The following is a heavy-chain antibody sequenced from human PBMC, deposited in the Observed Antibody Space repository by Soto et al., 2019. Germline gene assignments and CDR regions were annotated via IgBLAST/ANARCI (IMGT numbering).Heavy chain of an antibody. CDR1: GGSISSSSYY. J-gene: IGHJ4*02. CDR2: IYYSGST. D-gene: IGHD3-22*01. Sequence: SETLSLTCTVSGGSISSSSYYWGWIRQPPGKGLEWIGSIYYSGSTYYNPSLKSRVTISVDTPKNQFSLKLSSVTAADTAVYYCARRGDYDSSGYFPFDYWGQGTLVTVSS. V-gene: IGHV4-39*01. CDR3: ARRGDYDSSGYFPFDY.